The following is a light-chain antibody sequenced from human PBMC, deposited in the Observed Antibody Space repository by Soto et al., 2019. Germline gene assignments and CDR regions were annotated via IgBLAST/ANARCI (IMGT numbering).Light chain of an antibody. CDR2: DAS. CDR1: RRISDW. CDR3: LQYNSHSWT. J-gene: IGKJ1*01. Sequence: DIQMTQSPSTLSPSVGDRVTITCRASRRISDWLAWYQQKPGKAPKLLIFDASSLKSGVPSRFSGSGSGTECTLTISGLQPDDVATYYCLQYNSHSWTFGQGTKLESK. V-gene: IGKV1-5*01.